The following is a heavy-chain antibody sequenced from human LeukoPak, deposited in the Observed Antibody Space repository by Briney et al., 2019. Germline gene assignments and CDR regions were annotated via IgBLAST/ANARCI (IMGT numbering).Heavy chain of an antibody. CDR1: GGTFSSYA. CDR3: ARDSQDSSGYYYVYYFDY. V-gene: IGHV1-69*04. CDR2: IIPILGIA. J-gene: IGHJ4*02. D-gene: IGHD3-22*01. Sequence: SVKVSCKASGGTFSSYAISWVRQAPGQGLEWMGRIIPILGIANYAQRFQGRVTITADKSTSTAYMGLSSLRSEDTAVYYCARDSQDSSGYYYVYYFDYWGQGTLVTVSS.